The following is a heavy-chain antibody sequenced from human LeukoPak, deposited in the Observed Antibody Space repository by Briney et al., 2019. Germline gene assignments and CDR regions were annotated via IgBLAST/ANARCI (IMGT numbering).Heavy chain of an antibody. CDR1: GGSISGHH. Sequence: SETLSLTCTVSGGSISGHHWTWIRQPPGTGLEWIGYFYDSRDTNYNPSLKGRVSISIDMSNNQFSLTIYSVTAADTAMYYCARLLRPGGRTGDAFDVWGQGTMVTVSS. V-gene: IGHV4-59*08. CDR2: FYDSRDT. D-gene: IGHD1-26*01. CDR3: ARLLRPGGRTGDAFDV. J-gene: IGHJ3*01.